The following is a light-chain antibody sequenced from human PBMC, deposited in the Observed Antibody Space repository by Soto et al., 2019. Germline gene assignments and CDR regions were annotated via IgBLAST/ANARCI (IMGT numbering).Light chain of an antibody. Sequence: QSVLNQPASVPGSTGQSITISCTKTISDIGGYNFVSWYQQYPGKAPKLMICDVSNRPSGVSNRFSGSKSGNTASLTISVLQAEDEADYYCSSFTGSNYFFGTGTKVTVL. CDR1: ISDIGGYNF. V-gene: IGLV2-14*03. CDR3: SSFTGSNYF. CDR2: DVS. J-gene: IGLJ1*01.